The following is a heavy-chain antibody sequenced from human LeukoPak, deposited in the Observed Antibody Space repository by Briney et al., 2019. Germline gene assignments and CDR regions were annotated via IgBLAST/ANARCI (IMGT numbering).Heavy chain of an antibody. D-gene: IGHD4-17*01. V-gene: IGHV3-74*01. CDR2: INSDGSST. Sequence: GGSLRLSCAASGFTFSSYWMHWVRQAPGQGLVWVSRINSDGSSTSYADSVKGRFTISRDNAKNTLYLQMNSQRAEETAVYFCAGEDTTTVTNPVEYWGQGTLVTVSS. J-gene: IGHJ4*02. CDR1: GFTFSSYW. CDR3: AGEDTTTVTNPVEY.